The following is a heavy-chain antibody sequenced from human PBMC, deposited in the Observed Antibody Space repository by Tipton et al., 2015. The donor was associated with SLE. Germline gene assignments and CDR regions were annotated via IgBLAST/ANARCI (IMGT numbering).Heavy chain of an antibody. CDR2: IVPLFGTT. D-gene: IGHD2-2*01. CDR3: SAASSPRDYYMDV. Sequence: QVQLVQSGPEVKKPGSSVRVSCKTSGGTFTNYAFNWVRQAPGQGLEWVGKIVPLFGTTDNAPIFQGRVTFTADKSTKTAYMEVSSLTSAASAVYYCSAASSPRDYYMDVWGKGTAVSVSS. V-gene: IGHV1-69*06. CDR1: GGTFTNYA. J-gene: IGHJ6*03.